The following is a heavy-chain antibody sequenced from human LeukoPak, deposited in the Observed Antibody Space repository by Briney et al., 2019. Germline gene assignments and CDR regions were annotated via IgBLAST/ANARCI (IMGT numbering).Heavy chain of an antibody. Sequence: GGSLRLSCAASGFTFSDYYMSWIRQAPGKGLEWVSYISSSGSTIYYADSVKGRFTISRDNSKNTLYLQMNSLRAEDTAVYYCARESGYGRTVWYFDYWGQGTLVTVSS. D-gene: IGHD2-15*01. CDR3: ARESGYGRTVWYFDY. V-gene: IGHV3-11*01. CDR1: GFTFSDYY. J-gene: IGHJ4*02. CDR2: ISSSGSTI.